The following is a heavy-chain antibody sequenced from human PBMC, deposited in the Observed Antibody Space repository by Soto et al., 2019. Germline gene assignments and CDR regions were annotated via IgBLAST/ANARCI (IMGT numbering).Heavy chain of an antibody. V-gene: IGHV3-9*01. Sequence: EVQLVESGGGLVQPGRSLRLSCAASGFTFDDYAVHWVRQAPGKGLEWVSGISWNSGSIGYADSVKGRFTISRDNAKNSLYLQMNSLRAEDTALYYCAKGVAAAAYYFDYWGQGTLVTVSS. D-gene: IGHD6-13*01. CDR3: AKGVAAAAYYFDY. J-gene: IGHJ4*02. CDR1: GFTFDDYA. CDR2: ISWNSGSI.